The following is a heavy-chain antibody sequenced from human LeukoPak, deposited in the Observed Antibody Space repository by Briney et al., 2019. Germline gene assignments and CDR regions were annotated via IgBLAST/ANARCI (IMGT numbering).Heavy chain of an antibody. CDR1: GGSISSSSYY. J-gene: IGHJ5*02. V-gene: IGHV4-39*01. D-gene: IGHD6-6*01. Sequence: KPSETLSLTCTVSGGSISSSSYYWLWIRQRPGKGLEWIGNIYYSGSTLYNPSLQSRVSISVDTSKNQFSLKLSSVTAADTAVYYCARYSSSSGWFDPWGQGTLVTVSS. CDR3: ARYSSSSGWFDP. CDR2: IYYSGST.